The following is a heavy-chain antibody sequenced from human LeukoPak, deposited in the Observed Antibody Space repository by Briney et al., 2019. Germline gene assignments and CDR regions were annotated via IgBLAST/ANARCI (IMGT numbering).Heavy chain of an antibody. CDR3: ARRLQRHFDY. CDR2: IDPSDSYT. D-gene: IGHD2-15*01. Sequence: GESLQISCQGSGYSFSTYWISWVRQMPGKGLEWMGRIDPSDSYTNYSPSFQGHVTISVDKSISTAYLQWSSLKASDTAMYYCARRLQRHFDYWGQGTLVTVSS. CDR1: GYSFSTYW. J-gene: IGHJ4*02. V-gene: IGHV5-10-1*01.